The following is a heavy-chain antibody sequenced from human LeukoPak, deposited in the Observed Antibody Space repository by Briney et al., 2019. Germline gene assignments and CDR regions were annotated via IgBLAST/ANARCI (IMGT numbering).Heavy chain of an antibody. J-gene: IGHJ5*02. CDR2: ISAYNGNT. CDR1: GYTFTSYG. D-gene: IGHD6-6*01. V-gene: IGHV1-18*01. CDR3: AREVGRGIAARRGWFDP. Sequence: ASVKVSCKASGYTFTSYGISWVRQAPGQGLEWMGWISAYNGNTNYAQKLQGRVTMTTDTSTSTAYMELRSLRSDDTAVYYCAREVGRGIAARRGWFDPWGQGTLVTVSS.